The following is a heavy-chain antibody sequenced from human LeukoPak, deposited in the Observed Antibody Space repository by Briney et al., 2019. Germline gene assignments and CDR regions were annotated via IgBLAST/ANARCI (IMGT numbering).Heavy chain of an antibody. CDR3: AGHALGSSGFHYFDY. D-gene: IGHD6-25*01. V-gene: IGHV5-10-1*01. CDR1: GYSYTNYW. Sequence: GESLKISFEGSGYSYTNYWITWVRPLPGKGLEWMGRIGPSDSDTTYSPSFQGHVTISADKSITTAYLQWSGLKASDTAMYYCAGHALGSSGFHYFDYWGQGTLVTVSS. J-gene: IGHJ4*02. CDR2: IGPSDSDT.